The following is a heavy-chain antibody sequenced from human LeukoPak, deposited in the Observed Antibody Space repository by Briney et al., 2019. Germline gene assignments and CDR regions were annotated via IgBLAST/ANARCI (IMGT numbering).Heavy chain of an antibody. CDR1: GFTFSNYA. D-gene: IGHD5-12*01. J-gene: IGHJ4*02. V-gene: IGHV3-23*01. CDR2: ISGSGDGT. Sequence: GGSLRLSCAASGFTFSNYAMSWVRQAPGKGLEWVSAISGSGDGTYSADSVKGRFTIPRDNSKNTLYLQMNSLRAEDTAVYYCAKPFYSGYDSHFDYWGQGTLVTVSS. CDR3: AKPFYSGYDSHFDY.